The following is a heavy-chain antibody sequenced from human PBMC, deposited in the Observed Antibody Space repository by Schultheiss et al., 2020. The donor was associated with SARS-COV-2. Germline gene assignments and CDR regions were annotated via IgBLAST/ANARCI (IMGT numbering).Heavy chain of an antibody. CDR2: INPSGGST. V-gene: IGHV1-46*01. D-gene: IGHD3-22*01. CDR1: GYTFTGYY. J-gene: IGHJ6*02. CDR3: ARVPAGAYYSHLYFYGMDV. Sequence: ASVKVSCKASGYTFTGYYMHWVRQAPGQGLEWMGWINPSGGSTSYAQKFQGRVTITADKSTSTAYMELSSLRSDDTAVYYCARVPAGAYYSHLYFYGMDVWGQGTTVTVSS.